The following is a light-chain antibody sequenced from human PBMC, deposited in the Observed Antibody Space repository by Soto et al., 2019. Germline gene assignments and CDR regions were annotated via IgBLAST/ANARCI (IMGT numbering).Light chain of an antibody. CDR3: QQLSSYPRT. CDR1: QGISSY. V-gene: IGKV1-9*01. Sequence: IQLTQSPSSLSASVGDRVTITCRASQGISSYLAWYQQKPGKAPKLLIFAASTLQGGVPSRLSGSGSGTDFTLTINSLQPEDFATDYCQQLSSYPRTFGPEPKVD. CDR2: AAS. J-gene: IGKJ3*01.